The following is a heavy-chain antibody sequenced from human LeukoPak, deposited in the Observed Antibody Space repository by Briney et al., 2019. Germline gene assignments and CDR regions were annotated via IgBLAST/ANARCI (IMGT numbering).Heavy chain of an antibody. V-gene: IGHV3-64D*09. CDR1: GFTFSGYA. CDR2: ISTNGGRT. J-gene: IGHJ4*02. Sequence: PGGSLRLSCSASGFTFSGYAMHWVRQAPGKGLEYVSGISTNGGRTYYADSVKGRFIISRDNSKDTLYLQMSSLRAEDTAVYYCAKDPTAMVTGAFDYWGQGTLVTVSS. CDR3: AKDPTAMVTGAFDY. D-gene: IGHD5-18*01.